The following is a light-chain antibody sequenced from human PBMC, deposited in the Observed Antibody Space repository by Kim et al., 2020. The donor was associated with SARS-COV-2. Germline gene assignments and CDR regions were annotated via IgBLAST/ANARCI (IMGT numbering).Light chain of an antibody. CDR3: AAWDDSLSGWV. Sequence: ELTQPPSASGTPGQRVTISCSGSSSNIGSNYVYWYQQLPGTAPKLLVYRNNQRPSGVPDRFSGSKSGTSASLAISGLRSEDEADYYCAAWDDSLSGWVFGGGTQLTVL. CDR2: RNN. J-gene: IGLJ3*02. CDR1: SSNIGSNY. V-gene: IGLV1-47*01.